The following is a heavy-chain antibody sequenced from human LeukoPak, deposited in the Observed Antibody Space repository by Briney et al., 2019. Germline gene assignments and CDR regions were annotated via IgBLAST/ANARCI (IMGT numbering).Heavy chain of an antibody. Sequence: GGSLRLSCAASGFTFSSYWMSWVRQAPGKGLEWVANIKQDVSEKYYVDSVKGRFTISRGNAKNSLYLQMNSLRAEDTAVYYCARVKYSSSWDVPGYYYGMDVWGKGTTVTVSS. J-gene: IGHJ6*04. D-gene: IGHD6-13*01. CDR1: GFTFSSYW. CDR2: IKQDVSEK. CDR3: ARVKYSSSWDVPGYYYGMDV. V-gene: IGHV3-7*03.